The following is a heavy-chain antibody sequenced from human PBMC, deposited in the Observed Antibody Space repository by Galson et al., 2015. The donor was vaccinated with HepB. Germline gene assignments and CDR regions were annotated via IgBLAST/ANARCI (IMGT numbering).Heavy chain of an antibody. Sequence: SLRLSCAASGFTFSSYGMHWVRQAPGKGLEWVAVISYDGSNKYYADSVKGRFTISRDNSKNTLYLQMNSLRAEDTAVYYCAKDRVRRQWLREEEGNGMDVWGQGTTVTVSS. CDR1: GFTFSSYG. J-gene: IGHJ6*02. V-gene: IGHV3-30*18. CDR2: ISYDGSNK. D-gene: IGHD6-19*01. CDR3: AKDRVRRQWLREEEGNGMDV.